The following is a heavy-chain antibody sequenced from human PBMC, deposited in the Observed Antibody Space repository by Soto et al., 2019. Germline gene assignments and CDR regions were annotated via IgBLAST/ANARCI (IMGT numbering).Heavy chain of an antibody. D-gene: IGHD6-13*01. CDR1: GFTFRSYA. V-gene: IGHV3-23*01. J-gene: IGHJ4*02. CDR2: ISGSGGST. CDR3: AKDQGSSWYEIDY. Sequence: PGGSLRLSCAASGFTFRSYAMHWVRQAPGEGQGLRRGLEWVSTISGSGGSTYYADSVKGRFTISRDNSKNTLYLQMNSLRAEDTAVYYCAKDQGSSWYEIDYWGQGTLVTVS.